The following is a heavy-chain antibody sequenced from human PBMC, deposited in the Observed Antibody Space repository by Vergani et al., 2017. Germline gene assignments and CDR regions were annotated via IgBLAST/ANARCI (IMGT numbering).Heavy chain of an antibody. D-gene: IGHD3-10*01. CDR3: ARGSEGYSGANDY. CDR2: ISYDGSNK. Sequence: QVHLVESGGGVVQPGRSLRLSCVVSGFTSSYYGMHWVRQAPGKGLEWVAVISYDGSNKYYADSVKGRFTISRDNSKNTLYLQMNSLRAEDTAVYYCARGSEGYSGANDYWGQGTLVTVSS. CDR1: GFTSSYYG. J-gene: IGHJ4*02. V-gene: IGHV3-30*03.